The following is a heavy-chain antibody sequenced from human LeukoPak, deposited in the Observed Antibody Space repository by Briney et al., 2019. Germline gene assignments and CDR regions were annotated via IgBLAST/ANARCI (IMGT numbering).Heavy chain of an antibody. CDR2: ISYDGSNK. V-gene: IGHV3-30*18. CDR1: GFTFSSYG. D-gene: IGHD3-9*01. Sequence: PGGSLRLSCAASGFTFSSYGMHWVRQAPGKGLEWVAVISYDGSNKYYADSVKGRFTISRDNSKNTLYLQMNSLRAEDTAVYYCANVQSNYYDILTGYYKDYYYYGMDVWGQGTTVTISS. CDR3: ANVQSNYYDILTGYYKDYYYYGMDV. J-gene: IGHJ6*02.